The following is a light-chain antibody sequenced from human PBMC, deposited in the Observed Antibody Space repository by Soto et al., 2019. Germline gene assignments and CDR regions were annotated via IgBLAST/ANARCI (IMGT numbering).Light chain of an antibody. J-gene: IGKJ1*01. Sequence: EIVMTQSPATLSVSPGERATLSCRASQRIDTSLAWYQQRPGQAPRLLLYNAATRATGIPARFSGRGFGTEFTLTISSLQSEDFALYYCQQYGSSLTFGQGTKVDIK. V-gene: IGKV3-15*01. CDR2: NAA. CDR1: QRIDTS. CDR3: QQYGSSLT.